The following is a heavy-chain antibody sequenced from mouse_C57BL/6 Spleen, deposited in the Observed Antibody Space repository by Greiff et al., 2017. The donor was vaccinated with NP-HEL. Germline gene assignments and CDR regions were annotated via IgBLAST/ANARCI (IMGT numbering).Heavy chain of an antibody. Sequence: VQLQQSVAELVRPGASVKLSCTASGFNIKNTYMHWVKQRPEQGLEWIGRIDPANGNTKYAPKFQGKAPITADTSSNTAYLQLSSLPSEDTAIYYCASLIYYDYDVWAMDYWGQGTSVTVSS. D-gene: IGHD2-4*01. CDR1: GFNIKNTY. CDR3: ASLIYYDYDVWAMDY. V-gene: IGHV14-3*01. J-gene: IGHJ4*01. CDR2: IDPANGNT.